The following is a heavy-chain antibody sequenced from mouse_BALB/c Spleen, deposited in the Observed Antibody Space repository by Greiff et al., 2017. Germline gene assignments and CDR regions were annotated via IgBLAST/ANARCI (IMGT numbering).Heavy chain of an antibody. Sequence: QVHVKQPGAELVRPGASVKLSCKASGYTFTSYWINWVKQRPGQGLEWIGNIYPSDSYTNYNQKFKDKATLTVDKSSSTAYMQLSSPTSEDSAVYYCTSGNWDWFAYWGQGTLVTVSA. CDR2: IYPSDSYT. V-gene: IGHV1-69*02. CDR3: TSGNWDWFAY. J-gene: IGHJ3*01. D-gene: IGHD4-1*01. CDR1: GYTFTSYW.